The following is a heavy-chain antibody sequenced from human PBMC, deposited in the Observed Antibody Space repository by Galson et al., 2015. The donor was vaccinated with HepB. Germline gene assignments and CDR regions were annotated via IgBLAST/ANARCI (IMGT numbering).Heavy chain of an antibody. CDR2: ISSSSSTI. CDR3: AGAGSSGVAYGGLYYYYYMDV. CDR1: GFTFSSYS. J-gene: IGHJ6*03. V-gene: IGHV3-48*01. Sequence: SLRLSCAASGFTFSSYSMNWVRQAPGKGLEWVSYISSSSSTIYYADSVKGRFTISRDNAKNSLYLQMNSLRAEDTAVYYCAGAGSSGVAYGGLYYYYYMDVWGKGTTVTVSS. D-gene: IGHD3-22*01.